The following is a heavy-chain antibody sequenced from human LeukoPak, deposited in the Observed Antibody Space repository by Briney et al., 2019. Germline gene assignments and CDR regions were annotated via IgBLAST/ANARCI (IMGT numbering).Heavy chain of an antibody. CDR1: GFTFSSYS. J-gene: IGHJ3*02. CDR3: ARGGYGANDDAFDI. D-gene: IGHD4-23*01. Sequence: GGSLRLSCATSGFTFSSYSMNWVRQAPGKGLEWVSYISSSTNTIYYADSVKGRFTISRDNAKNSLFLQMNSLRDEDTAVYYCARGGYGANDDAFDIWGQGTMVTVSS. V-gene: IGHV3-48*02. CDR2: ISSSTNTI.